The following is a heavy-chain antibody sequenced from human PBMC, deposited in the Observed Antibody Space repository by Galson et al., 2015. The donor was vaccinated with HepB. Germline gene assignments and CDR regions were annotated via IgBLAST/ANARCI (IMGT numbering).Heavy chain of an antibody. J-gene: IGHJ5*02. D-gene: IGHD2/OR15-2a*01. CDR3: AKKWAILGTTDYFDA. V-gene: IGHV3-23*01. CDR2: ICGFCGTT. Sequence: SLRLSCAASGFTFSNYGMNWVRQAPGKGLEWVSSICGFCGTTEHADSVKGRFTISRDNSKNMLYLQMNSLRVEDSATYYCAKKWAILGTTDYFDAWGQGILVTVSS. CDR1: GFTFSNYG.